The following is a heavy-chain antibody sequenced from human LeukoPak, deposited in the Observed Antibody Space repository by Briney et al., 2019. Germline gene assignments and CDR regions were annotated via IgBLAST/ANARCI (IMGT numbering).Heavy chain of an antibody. CDR1: RYTFTSYG. V-gene: IGHV1-18*01. CDR3: ARAGHYYGSGSYPDFDY. CDR2: ISAYNGNT. Sequence: ASVKVSCKASRYTFTSYGISWVRQAPGQGLEWMGWISAYNGNTNYAQKLQGRVTMTTDTSTSTAYMELRSLRSDDTAVYYCARAGHYYGSGSYPDFDYWGQGTLVTVSS. J-gene: IGHJ4*02. D-gene: IGHD3-10*01.